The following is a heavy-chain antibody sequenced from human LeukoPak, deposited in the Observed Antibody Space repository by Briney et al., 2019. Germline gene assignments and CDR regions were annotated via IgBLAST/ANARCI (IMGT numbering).Heavy chain of an antibody. V-gene: IGHV1-3*01. CDR3: AREGSAVATYNWFDP. Sequence: ASVKVSCKASGYTFTSYAMHWVRQAPGQRLEWMGWINAGNGDTKYPQKFQGRVTITRDTSASTAYMELSSLTSEDTAFYYCAREGSAVATYNWFDPWGQGALVTVSS. D-gene: IGHD5-12*01. J-gene: IGHJ5*02. CDR1: GYTFTSYA. CDR2: INAGNGDT.